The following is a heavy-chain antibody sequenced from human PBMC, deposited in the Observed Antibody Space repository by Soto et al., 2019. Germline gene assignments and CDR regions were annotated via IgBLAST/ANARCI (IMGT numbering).Heavy chain of an antibody. CDR2: IYYSGST. CDR3: GGARFWSGCDD. J-gene: IGHJ4*02. Sequence: QVQLQESGPGLVKPSQTLSLTCTVSGGSISSGGYYWSWIRQHPGKGLEWIGYIYYSGSTYYNPSLKSRVTISVDTAKNQFSVKLSSVTAADTAVYYCGGARFWSGCDDWGQGTLVTVSS. V-gene: IGHV4-31*03. CDR1: GGSISSGGYY. D-gene: IGHD3-3*01.